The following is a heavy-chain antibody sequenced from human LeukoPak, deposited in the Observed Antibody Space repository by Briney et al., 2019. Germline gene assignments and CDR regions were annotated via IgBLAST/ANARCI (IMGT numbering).Heavy chain of an antibody. Sequence: HSGGSLRLSCAASGFTFSSYGMHWVRQAPGKGLEWVAVIWYDGSNKYYADSVEGRFTISRDNSKNTLYLQMNSLRAEDTAVYYCARDLSEMATITRLYYYYGMDVWGQGTTVTVSS. V-gene: IGHV3-33*01. CDR2: IWYDGSNK. J-gene: IGHJ6*02. CDR3: ARDLSEMATITRLYYYYGMDV. D-gene: IGHD5-24*01. CDR1: GFTFSSYG.